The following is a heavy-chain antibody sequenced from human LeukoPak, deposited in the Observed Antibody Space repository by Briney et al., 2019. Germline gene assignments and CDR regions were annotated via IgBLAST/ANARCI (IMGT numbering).Heavy chain of an antibody. V-gene: IGHV1-18*04. Sequence: GASVKVSCKASGYTFTSYGISWVGQARGQGHEWMGWISAYNGNTNYAQKLQGRVTMTTDTSTSTAYMELRSLRSDDTAVYYCARDDGDYSFYYGMDVWGKGTTVTVSS. J-gene: IGHJ6*04. D-gene: IGHD4-17*01. CDR2: ISAYNGNT. CDR3: ARDDGDYSFYYGMDV. CDR1: GYTFTSYG.